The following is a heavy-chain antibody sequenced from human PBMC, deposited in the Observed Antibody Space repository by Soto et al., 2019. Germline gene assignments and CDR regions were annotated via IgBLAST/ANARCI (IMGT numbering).Heavy chain of an antibody. CDR1: GYTFTDYY. V-gene: IGHV1-2*02. D-gene: IGHD2-15*01. J-gene: IGHJ5*02. CDR2: INPNSGGA. Sequence: ASVKVSCKASGYTFTDYYMHWVRRAPGQGLEWMGWINPNSGGAYYAQTFQGRVTMTRDTSISTFNMEPSSLRSDDTAVYYCARDKGTLLHNWFDPWGQGTLVTVSS. CDR3: ARDKGTLLHNWFDP.